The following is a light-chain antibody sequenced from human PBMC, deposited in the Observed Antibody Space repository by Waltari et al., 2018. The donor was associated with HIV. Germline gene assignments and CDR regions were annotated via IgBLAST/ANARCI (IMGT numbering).Light chain of an antibody. CDR3: LLSPGDTLV. CDR2: DTQ. Sequence: QVVVTQETSLIVSPGGTVTLTCGSSSGPVTNDHHACWFQQKPGQAPTTLIFDTQRRHSWTPARFSGSLFGGKAALTLSGARPEDEAFYFCLLSPGDTLVFGGGTYLTVL. CDR1: SGPVTNDHH. J-gene: IGLJ2*01. V-gene: IGLV7-46*01.